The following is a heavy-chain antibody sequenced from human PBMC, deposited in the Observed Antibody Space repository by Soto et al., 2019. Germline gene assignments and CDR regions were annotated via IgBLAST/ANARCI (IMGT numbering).Heavy chain of an antibody. J-gene: IGHJ4*02. V-gene: IGHV3-66*01. Sequence: GGSLSLSCAASGFTVSNNYLSWVRQAPGKGLQWVSLIYSDGGTDYAESVKGRFTISRDNSKNTLYLQMNSLKAEDTAIYYCATRMTTAPYWGQGTLVTVSS. CDR1: GFTVSNNY. CDR3: ATRMTTAPY. CDR2: IYSDGGT. D-gene: IGHD4-17*01.